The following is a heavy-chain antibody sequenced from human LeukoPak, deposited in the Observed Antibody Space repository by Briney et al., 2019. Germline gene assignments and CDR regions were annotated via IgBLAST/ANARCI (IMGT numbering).Heavy chain of an antibody. D-gene: IGHD2-8*01. V-gene: IGHV4-61*02. CDR1: GASISSGNYF. CDR3: ARALCINGVCEWFDP. J-gene: IGHJ5*02. CDR2: IYTSGST. Sequence: RPSETLSLTCTVSGASISSGNYFWSWIRQPAGKGLGWIGRIYTSGSTNYNPSLKTRVTISVDTSKNQFSLKLRSVTAADTAVYYCARALCINGVCEWFDPWGQGSLVTVSS.